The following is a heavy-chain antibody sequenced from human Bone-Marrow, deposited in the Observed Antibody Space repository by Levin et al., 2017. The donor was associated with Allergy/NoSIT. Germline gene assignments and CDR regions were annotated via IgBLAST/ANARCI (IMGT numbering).Heavy chain of an antibody. J-gene: IGHJ6*02. D-gene: IGHD6-19*01. CDR1: GVSINNYF. CDR3: ARAGDWESSVWYGTKDYAMEF. Sequence: SETLSLTCNVSGVSINNYFWRWIRQPPGPGLDWSGYIYSTVSSSYNPSLKNRVTMSIETSKNQVSLKLRSVTAADTAVYYCARAGDWESSVWYGTKDYAMEFWGQGTTVTVSS. CDR2: IYSTVSS. V-gene: IGHV4-59*01.